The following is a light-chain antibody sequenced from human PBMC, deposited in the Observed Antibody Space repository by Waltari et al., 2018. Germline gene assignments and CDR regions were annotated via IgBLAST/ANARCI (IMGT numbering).Light chain of an antibody. CDR1: NRGLAYDY. CDR2: DVN. V-gene: IGLV2-11*01. CDR3: CSFAAGYAVA. J-gene: IGLJ2*01. Sequence: QSALTQPRSVSGSPGQSVTISCTGVNRGLAYDYVSWYQQHPGKAPTLLIFDVNKRHLGVPDRFSGSKSGHTASLTISGLQTEDEADYYCCSFAAGYAVAFGGGTKVTV.